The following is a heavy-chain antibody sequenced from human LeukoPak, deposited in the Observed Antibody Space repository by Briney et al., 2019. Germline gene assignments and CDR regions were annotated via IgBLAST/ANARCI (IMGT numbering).Heavy chain of an antibody. Sequence: GGSLRLSCAASGFTFSSYWMSWVRQAPGKGLEWVANIKQDGSEKYYVDSVKGRFTISRDNAKNSLYLQMNSLRAEDTAVYYCARERSYQLLQDFHPANDALDIWGQGTMVTVSS. V-gene: IGHV3-7*03. CDR2: IKQDGSEK. CDR1: GFTFSSYW. CDR3: ARERSYQLLQDFHPANDALDI. D-gene: IGHD2-2*01. J-gene: IGHJ3*02.